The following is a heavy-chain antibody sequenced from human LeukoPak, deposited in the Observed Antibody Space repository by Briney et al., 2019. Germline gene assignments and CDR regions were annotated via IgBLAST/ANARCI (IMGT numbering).Heavy chain of an antibody. Sequence: SETLSLTCAVYGGSFSSYYWSWIRQPPGKGLEWIGEINHSGSTNYNPSLKSRVTISVDTSKNQFSLKLSSVTAADTAVYYCARLDPDAFDIWGQGTMVTVSS. J-gene: IGHJ3*02. CDR2: INHSGST. D-gene: IGHD1-1*01. CDR3: ARLDPDAFDI. V-gene: IGHV4-34*01. CDR1: GGSFSSYY.